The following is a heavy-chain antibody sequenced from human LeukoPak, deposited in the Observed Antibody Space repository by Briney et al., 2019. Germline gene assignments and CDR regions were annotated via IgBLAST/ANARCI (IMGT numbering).Heavy chain of an antibody. CDR2: IYYSGST. J-gene: IGHJ4*02. CDR1: GGSISSYY. Sequence: SETLSLTCTVSGGSISSYYWSWIRQPPGKGLEWIGYIYYSGSTNYNPSLKSRVTISVDTSKNQFSLKLSSVTAADTAVYHCASLGYYDSSGYYVGHFDYWGQGTLVTVSS. D-gene: IGHD3-22*01. V-gene: IGHV4-59*01. CDR3: ASLGYYDSSGYYVGHFDY.